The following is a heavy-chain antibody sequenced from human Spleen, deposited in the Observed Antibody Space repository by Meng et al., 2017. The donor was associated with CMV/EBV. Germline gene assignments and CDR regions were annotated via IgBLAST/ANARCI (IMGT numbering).Heavy chain of an antibody. Sequence: SGDTFSRYSIGWVRQAPGQGLEWMGGTVPVLRIANYAQKFQGRVTITADKSTNTAYMELSSLTSEDTAVYYCARGGLTIFGRPYDPWGQGTLVTVSS. J-gene: IGHJ5*02. CDR1: GDTFSRYS. D-gene: IGHD3-3*01. CDR2: TVPVLRIA. CDR3: ARGGLTIFGRPYDP. V-gene: IGHV1-69*10.